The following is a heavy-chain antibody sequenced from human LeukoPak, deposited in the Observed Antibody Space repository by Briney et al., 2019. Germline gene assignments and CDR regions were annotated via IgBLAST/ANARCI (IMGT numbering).Heavy chain of an antibody. V-gene: IGHV1-69*05. CDR3: GVVVGHYYYMDV. J-gene: IGHJ6*03. CDR2: IIPIFGTA. Sequence: SVKVSCKASGYTFTSYGISWVRQAPGQGLEWMGGIIPIFGTANYAQKFQGRVTITTDESTSTAYMELSSLRSEDTAVYYCGVVVGHYYYMDVWGKGTTVTVSS. CDR1: GYTFTSYG. D-gene: IGHD2-2*01.